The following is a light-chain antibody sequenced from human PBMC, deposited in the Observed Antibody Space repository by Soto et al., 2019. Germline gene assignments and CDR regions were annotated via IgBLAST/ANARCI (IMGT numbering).Light chain of an antibody. J-gene: IGKJ1*01. CDR1: QSIERS. CDR2: DAS. CDR3: QQFKSSTWT. V-gene: IGKV1-5*01. Sequence: DIHMTQSPSTLSASVGDRVSITCRASQSIERSLAWYQQKPGKAPNLLIYDASSLDRGVPSRFSGRGCGTEFTRANTSPQPDAVATYYCQQFKSSTWTFGQGTKVEI.